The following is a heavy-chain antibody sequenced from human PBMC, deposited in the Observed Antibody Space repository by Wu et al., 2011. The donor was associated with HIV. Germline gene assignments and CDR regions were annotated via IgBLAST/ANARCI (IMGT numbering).Heavy chain of an antibody. J-gene: IGHJ6*03. Sequence: QVQVVQSGAEVKKPGSSVKVSCKTSGGTFSTYAISWVRQAPGQGLEWMGGITPMFGTANYAQKFQGRVTITTDESTSTAYMELSTLRSEDTAIYYCASTDCSSTSCYGHYYYYYMDVWGKGTTVTVSS. D-gene: IGHD2-2*01. CDR2: ITPMFGTA. CDR1: GGTFSTYA. CDR3: ASTDCSSTSCYGHYYYYYMDV. V-gene: IGHV1-69*05.